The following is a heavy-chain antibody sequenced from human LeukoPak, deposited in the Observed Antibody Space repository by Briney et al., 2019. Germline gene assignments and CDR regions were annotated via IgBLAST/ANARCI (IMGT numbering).Heavy chain of an antibody. D-gene: IGHD3-22*01. Sequence: SDTLSLTCTVSGVSDNSYYWSWIRQPPGKGLEWVGYIYYSGSSNYNPSLKSRVTISVDTSKNQFSLKLSSVTAADTAVYYCASTYHDTAGYSLDFWGQGALVTVSS. CDR2: IYYSGSS. CDR1: GVSDNSYY. J-gene: IGHJ4*02. V-gene: IGHV4-59*02. CDR3: ASTYHDTAGYSLDF.